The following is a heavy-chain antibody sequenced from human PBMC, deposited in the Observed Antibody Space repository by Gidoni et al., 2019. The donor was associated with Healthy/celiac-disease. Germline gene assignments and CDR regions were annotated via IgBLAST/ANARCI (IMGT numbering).Heavy chain of an antibody. V-gene: IGHV1-69*01. CDR3: ARDTGAYGGNSYYYYGMDV. CDR1: GGTFSSYA. CDR2: IIPIFGTA. J-gene: IGHJ6*02. D-gene: IGHD4-17*01. Sequence: QVQLVQSGAEVKKPGSSVTVSCKASGGTFSSYAISWVRQAPGQGLEWMGGIIPIFGTANYAQKFQGRVTITADESTSTAYMELSSLRSEDTAVYYCARDTGAYGGNSYYYYGMDVWGQGTTVTVSS.